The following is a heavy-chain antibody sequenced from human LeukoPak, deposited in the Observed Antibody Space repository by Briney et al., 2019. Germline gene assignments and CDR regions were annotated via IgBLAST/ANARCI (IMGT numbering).Heavy chain of an antibody. J-gene: IGHJ3*02. CDR3: ARVPVWVLVVGAREAFDI. CDR2: INHSGST. CDR1: GGSFSGYY. Sequence: SETLSLTCAVYGGSFSGYYWSWIRQPPGKGLEWIGEINHSGSTNYNPSLKSRVTISVDTSKNQSSLKLSSVTAADTAVYYCARVPVWVLVVGAREAFDIWGHGTMVTVSS. V-gene: IGHV4-34*01. D-gene: IGHD1-26*01.